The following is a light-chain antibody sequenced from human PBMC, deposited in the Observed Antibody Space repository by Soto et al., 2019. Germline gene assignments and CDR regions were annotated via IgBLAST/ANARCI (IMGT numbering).Light chain of an antibody. V-gene: IGKV3-20*01. Sequence: EIVLTQSPGTLSLSPGESATLSFRASQSVSSTYLAWYQQKPGQAPRLLIYGASSRAPGIPDRFSGGGSGTDFTLTISRLEPEDFAVYYCQHYGSSLTFGQGTKVDI. CDR1: QSVSSTY. CDR2: GAS. J-gene: IGKJ1*01. CDR3: QHYGSSLT.